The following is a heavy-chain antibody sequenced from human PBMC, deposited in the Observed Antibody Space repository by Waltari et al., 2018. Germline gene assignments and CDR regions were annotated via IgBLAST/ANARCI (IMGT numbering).Heavy chain of an antibody. J-gene: IGHJ5*02. CDR2: IIPIFGTA. CDR3: ARSARIFGVGRGWFDP. V-gene: IGHV1-69*12. Sequence: QVQLVQSGAAVKKPGSSVKVSCKASGGTFSSYAISWVRQAPGQGLEWMGGIIPIFGTANYAQKFQGRVTITADESTSTAYMELSSLRSEDTAVYYCARSARIFGVGRGWFDPWGQGTLVTVSS. D-gene: IGHD3-3*02. CDR1: GGTFSSYA.